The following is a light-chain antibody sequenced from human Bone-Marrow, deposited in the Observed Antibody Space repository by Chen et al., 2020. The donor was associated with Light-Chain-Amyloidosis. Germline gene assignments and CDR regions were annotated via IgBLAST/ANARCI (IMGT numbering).Light chain of an antibody. J-gene: IGLJ3*02. CDR2: SKN. V-gene: IGLV8-61*01. CDR1: SGSVSTTYN. Sequence: QAVVTQVPSFTVSPGGTVTLTLGLSSGSVSTTYNPSWYRQTPGQSPRTIIYSKNPRSAGVPVRFSGSILGNKAALTITGAQADDESDYYCVFSIHSVVWVFGGGTKLTVL. CDR3: VFSIHSVVWV.